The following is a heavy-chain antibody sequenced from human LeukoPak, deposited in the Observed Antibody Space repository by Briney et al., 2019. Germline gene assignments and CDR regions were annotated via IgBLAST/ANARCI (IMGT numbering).Heavy chain of an antibody. V-gene: IGHV4-38-2*02. CDR3: ARESGVVILPNWFDP. Sequence: PSETLSLTCTVSGYSISSGYYWGWIRQPPGKGLEWIGSIYHSGSTYYNPSLKSRVTMSLDTSKNQFSLKLSSVTAADTAVYYCARESGVVILPNWFDPWGQGTLVTVSS. CDR2: IYHSGST. CDR1: GYSISSGYY. D-gene: IGHD3-3*01. J-gene: IGHJ5*02.